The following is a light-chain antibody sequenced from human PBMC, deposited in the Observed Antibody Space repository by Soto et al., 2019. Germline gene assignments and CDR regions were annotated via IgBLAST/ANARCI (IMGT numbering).Light chain of an antibody. V-gene: IGKV1-33*01. CDR2: DAS. Sequence: DILMPQTPSSLSASVGDRVTITFQASQDISNFLNWYRQKPGEAPNLLIYDASTLEAGVPFRFTGSGSGSYFSFTISSLQPEDVATYYCQQYKSLPLTFGGGTKVDIK. CDR1: QDISNF. CDR3: QQYKSLPLT. J-gene: IGKJ4*01.